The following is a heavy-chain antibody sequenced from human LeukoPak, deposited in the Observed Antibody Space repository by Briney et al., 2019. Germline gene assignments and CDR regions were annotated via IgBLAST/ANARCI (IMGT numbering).Heavy chain of an antibody. Sequence: GESLKISCKASGYSFTSYWIGWVRQMPGKGPEWMGIIYPGDSNIKYSPSFHGQVTISVAKSITTAYLQWSSLKASDTAMYYCASTNPDGYNVDYWGQGTLVTVSS. CDR1: GYSFTSYW. J-gene: IGHJ4*02. CDR2: IYPGDSNI. D-gene: IGHD5-24*01. V-gene: IGHV5-51*01. CDR3: ASTNPDGYNVDY.